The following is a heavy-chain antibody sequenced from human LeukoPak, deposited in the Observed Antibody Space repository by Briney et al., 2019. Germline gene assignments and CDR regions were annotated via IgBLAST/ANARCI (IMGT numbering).Heavy chain of an antibody. Sequence: GGSLRLSCAASASTFSAYSINWVRQAPGKGLEWGSSISSSSSYINYANSVQGRFTISRENAKNSLYLQMNNLRADHPAVYYCARAGGIRRGNRFDPWGQGTPVTVSP. V-gene: IGHV3-21*01. CDR2: ISSSSSYI. D-gene: IGHD3-10*01. CDR1: ASTFSAYS. CDR3: ARAGGIRRGNRFDP. J-gene: IGHJ5*02.